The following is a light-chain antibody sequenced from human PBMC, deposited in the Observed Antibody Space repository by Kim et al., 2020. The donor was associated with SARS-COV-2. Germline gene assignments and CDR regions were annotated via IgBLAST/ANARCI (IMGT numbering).Light chain of an antibody. V-gene: IGLV1-40*01. Sequence: VTISCTGSRYNIGAGYDVHCTQQRPATTPTLLIYGNSSRPSGVPDRYSCSKSRTSASLASTGLQAEDEAYYYCQSYDSSLCGSYVFGTGTKVTVL. CDR3: QSYDSSLCGSYV. CDR1: RYNIGAGYD. CDR2: GNS. J-gene: IGLJ1*01.